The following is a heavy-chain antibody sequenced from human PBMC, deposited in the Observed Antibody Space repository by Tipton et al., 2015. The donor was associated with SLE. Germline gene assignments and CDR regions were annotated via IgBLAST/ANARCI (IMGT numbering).Heavy chain of an antibody. J-gene: IGHJ4*02. CDR2: IYYSGST. Sequence: TLSLTCTVSGGSISSYYWSWIRQPPGKGLEWIGYIYYSGSTNYNPPLKSRVTISVDTSKNQFSLKLSSVTAADTAVYYCARWYYYDSSGYPDYWGQGTLVTVSS. V-gene: IGHV4-59*01. D-gene: IGHD3-22*01. CDR1: GGSISSYY. CDR3: ARWYYYDSSGYPDY.